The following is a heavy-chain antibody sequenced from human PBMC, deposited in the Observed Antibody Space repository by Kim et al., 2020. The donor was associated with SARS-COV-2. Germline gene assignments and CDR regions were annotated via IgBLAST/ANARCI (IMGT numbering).Heavy chain of an antibody. D-gene: IGHD3-22*01. Sequence: ASVKVSCKASGYTFTGYYMHWVRQAPGQGLEWMGWINPNSGGTNYAQKFQGRVTMTRDTSISTAYMELSRLRSDDTAVYYCARDYDSSGYYYGEEEVEAYYFDYWGQGTLVTVSS. CDR1: GYTFTGYY. J-gene: IGHJ4*02. CDR2: INPNSGGT. CDR3: ARDYDSSGYYYGEEEVEAYYFDY. V-gene: IGHV1-2*02.